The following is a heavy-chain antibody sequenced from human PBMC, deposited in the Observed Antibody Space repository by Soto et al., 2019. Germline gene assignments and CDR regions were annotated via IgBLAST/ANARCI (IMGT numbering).Heavy chain of an antibody. D-gene: IGHD6-13*01. CDR2: IYYSGST. V-gene: IGHV4-61*01. J-gene: IGHJ4*02. CDR1: GRSVSSGSYY. CDR3: ASVSSRWGLVGYFYY. Sequence: SETLSLTCTVSGRSVSSGSYYWSWIRQPPGKGLECIGYIYYSGSTNYNPSLKSRVTISVDTSKNQFSLKLSSVTAADTAVYYCASVSSRWGLVGYFYYWGQGTLVTVS.